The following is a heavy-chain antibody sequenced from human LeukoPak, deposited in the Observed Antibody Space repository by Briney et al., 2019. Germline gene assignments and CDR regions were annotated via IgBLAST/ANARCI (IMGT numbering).Heavy chain of an antibody. Sequence: ASVNVSCKASGYTFTSYAMNWVRQAPGQGLEWMGWINTNTGNPTYAQGFTGRFVFSLDTSVSTAYLQISSLKAEDTAVYYCARDGRQRFLEWLSNFDYWGQGTLVTVSS. CDR3: ARDGRQRFLEWLSNFDY. CDR2: INTNTGNP. J-gene: IGHJ4*02. CDR1: GYTFTSYA. V-gene: IGHV7-4-1*02. D-gene: IGHD3-3*01.